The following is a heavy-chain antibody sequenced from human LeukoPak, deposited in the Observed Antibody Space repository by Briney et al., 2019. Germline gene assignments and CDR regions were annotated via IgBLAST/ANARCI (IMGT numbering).Heavy chain of an antibody. CDR1: GFTVSSNY. CDR2: IYSGGST. V-gene: IGHV3-66*01. D-gene: IGHD3-9*01. Sequence: GGSLRLSCAASGFTVSSNYMSWVRQAPRKGLEWVSVIYSGGSTYYADSVKGRFTISRDNSKNTLYLQMNSLRAEDTAVYYCARDQTGPMGYYYYGMDVWGQGTTVTVSS. CDR3: ARDQTGPMGYYYYGMDV. J-gene: IGHJ6*02.